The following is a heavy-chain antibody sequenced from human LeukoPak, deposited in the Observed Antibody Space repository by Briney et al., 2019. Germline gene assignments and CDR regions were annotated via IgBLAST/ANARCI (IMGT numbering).Heavy chain of an antibody. D-gene: IGHD3-3*01. V-gene: IGHV3-33*01. Sequence: GGSLRPSCAASGFTFSSYGMHWVRQAPGKGLEWVAVIWYDGSNKNYADSVKGRFTISRDNSKNTLYLQMNSLRAEDTAVYYCARGYTIFGVIIMGYWGQGTLVTVSS. CDR3: ARGYTIFGVIIMGY. CDR2: IWYDGSNK. CDR1: GFTFSSYG. J-gene: IGHJ4*02.